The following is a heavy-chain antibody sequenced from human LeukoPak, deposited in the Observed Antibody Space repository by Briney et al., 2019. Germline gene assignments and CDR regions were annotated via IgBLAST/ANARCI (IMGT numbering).Heavy chain of an antibody. CDR2: IYSDGRT. CDR3: ARIPIVVITSGGY. V-gene: IGHV3-53*01. Sequence: GGSLRLSCAASGFTFSSYSMNWVRQAPGKGLEWVSVIYSDGRTYYAASVQGRFTISRDSSKNTLYLQMNSLRAEDTAVYFCARIPIVVITSGGYWGQGTLVTVSS. D-gene: IGHD3-22*01. J-gene: IGHJ4*02. CDR1: GFTFSSYS.